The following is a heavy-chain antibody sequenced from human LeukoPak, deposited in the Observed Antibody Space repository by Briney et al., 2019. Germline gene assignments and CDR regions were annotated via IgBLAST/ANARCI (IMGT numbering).Heavy chain of an antibody. J-gene: IGHJ4*02. CDR3: ARDFSDLFDY. V-gene: IGHV3-48*03. CDR1: GYTFSSYE. CDR2: ISSSGSTI. Sequence: PGGSLRLSCAAYGYTFSSYEMNWVRQAPGKGLEWVSYISSSGSTIYYADSVKGRFTISRDNAKNSLYLQMNSLRAEDTAVYYCARDFSDLFDYWGQGTLVTVSS. D-gene: IGHD2-21*02.